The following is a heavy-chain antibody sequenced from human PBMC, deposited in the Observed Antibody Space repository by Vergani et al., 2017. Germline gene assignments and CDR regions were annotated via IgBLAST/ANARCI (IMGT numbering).Heavy chain of an antibody. V-gene: IGHV4-39*01. CDR3: TRHGRSGWAGYFQH. CDR1: GVSIGSNSYY. CDR2: IYYTGTT. Sequence: QVQLQESGPGLVKPSETLSLTCTVSGVSIGSNSYYWGWIRQPPGKGLEWIGTIYYTGTTYYNEAHKSRLTISVDTSKNQFSLNLNSVTAADTAVYYCTRHGRSGWAGYFQHWGQGTLVTASS. J-gene: IGHJ1*01. D-gene: IGHD6-19*01.